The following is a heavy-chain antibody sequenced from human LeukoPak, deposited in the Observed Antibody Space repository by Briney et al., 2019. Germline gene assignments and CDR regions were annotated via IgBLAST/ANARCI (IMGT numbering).Heavy chain of an antibody. Sequence: PSETLSLTCAVYGGSFSGYYWSWIRQPPGKGLEWIGEINHSGSTNYNPSLKSRVTISVDTSKNQFSLKLSSVTAADTAVYYCARGGRYAPSYYFDYWGQGTLVTVSS. CDR1: GGSFSGYY. CDR3: ARGGRYAPSYYFDY. D-gene: IGHD1-1*01. V-gene: IGHV4-34*01. J-gene: IGHJ4*02. CDR2: INHSGST.